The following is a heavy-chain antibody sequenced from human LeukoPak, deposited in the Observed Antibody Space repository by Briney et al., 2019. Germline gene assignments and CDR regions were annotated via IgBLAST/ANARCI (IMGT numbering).Heavy chain of an antibody. CDR3: ARQGGGRLMEFDY. J-gene: IGHJ4*02. CDR1: GGSISSYY. D-gene: IGHD3-16*01. CDR2: IYYSGST. Sequence: PSETLSLTCTVSGGSISSYYWSWNRQPPGKGLEWIGYIYYSGSTNYNPSLKSRVTISVDTSKNQFSLQLSSVTPEDTAMYYCARQGGGRLMEFDYWGQGTLVTVSS. V-gene: IGHV4-59*08.